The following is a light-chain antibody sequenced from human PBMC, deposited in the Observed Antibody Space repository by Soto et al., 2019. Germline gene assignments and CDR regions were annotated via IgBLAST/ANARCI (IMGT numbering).Light chain of an antibody. J-gene: IGKJ1*01. CDR2: AAS. CDR1: QSISSY. Sequence: DLQMTQSPSSLSASVGDRVTITCRASQSISSYLNWYQQKPGKAPTRLIYAASSLQSGVPSRFSGSGSGTDFTLTISSLQPEDFATYYCQQSYSTPWTFGQGTKVEIK. CDR3: QQSYSTPWT. V-gene: IGKV1-39*01.